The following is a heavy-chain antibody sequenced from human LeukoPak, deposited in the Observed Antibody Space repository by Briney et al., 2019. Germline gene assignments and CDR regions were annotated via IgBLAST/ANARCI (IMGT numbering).Heavy chain of an antibody. CDR1: GYTFTSYD. Sequence: ASVKVSCKASGYTFTSYDINWVRQATGQGLEWMGWMNPNSGNTGYAQKFQGRVTITRNTPISTAYMELSSLRSEDTAVYYCARGRVVVSAWGLQNYYYYYMDVWGKGTTVTVSS. CDR3: ARGRVVVSAWGLQNYYYYYMDV. V-gene: IGHV1-8*03. D-gene: IGHD3-22*01. J-gene: IGHJ6*03. CDR2: MNPNSGNT.